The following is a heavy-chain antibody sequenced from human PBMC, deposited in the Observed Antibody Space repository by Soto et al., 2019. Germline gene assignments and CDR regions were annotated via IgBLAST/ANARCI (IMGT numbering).Heavy chain of an antibody. J-gene: IGHJ5*02. Sequence: PSETLSLTCTVSYVSIVRNFHYCGWIRQPPGKGLEWIGNIDLGGTKYYNPSFKSRLTLSLDTSKKLLSLELTSVTATDTAVYYCAIYQRGYSGGSQFDPWGQGILVPVSS. CDR3: AIYQRGYSGGSQFDP. CDR2: IDLGGTK. CDR1: YVSIVRNFHY. V-gene: IGHV4-39*01. D-gene: IGHD5-12*01.